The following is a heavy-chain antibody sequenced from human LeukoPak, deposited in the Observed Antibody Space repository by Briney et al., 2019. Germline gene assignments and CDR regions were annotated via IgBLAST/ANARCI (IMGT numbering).Heavy chain of an antibody. Sequence: ASVKVSCKASGYTFTSYYMHWVRQAPGQGLEWMGIINPSGGSTSYAQKFQGRVTMTTDTSTSTAYMELRSLRSDDTAVYYCARVRPKRPFNYYGSGSYYNADYWGQGTLVTVSS. J-gene: IGHJ4*02. CDR1: GYTFTSYY. D-gene: IGHD3-10*01. V-gene: IGHV1-46*01. CDR3: ARVRPKRPFNYYGSGSYYNADY. CDR2: INPSGGST.